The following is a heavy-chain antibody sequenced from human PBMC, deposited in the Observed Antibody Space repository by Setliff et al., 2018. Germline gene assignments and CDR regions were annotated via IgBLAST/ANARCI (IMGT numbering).Heavy chain of an antibody. CDR2: INPNSGGT. J-gene: IGHJ5*02. D-gene: IGHD6-13*01. Sequence: EASVKVSCKASGYTFTGYYMHWVRQAPGQGLEWMGWINPNSGGTNYAQKFQGRVTMTRDKSISTAYMELSRLRSDDTAVYYCALEEYTRRWTKRFDPWGQGTLGTVSS. CDR1: GYTFTGYY. CDR3: ALEEYTRRWTKRFDP. V-gene: IGHV1-2*02.